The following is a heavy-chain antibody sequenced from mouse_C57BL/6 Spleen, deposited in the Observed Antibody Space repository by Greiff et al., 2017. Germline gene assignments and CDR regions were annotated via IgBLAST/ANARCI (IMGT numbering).Heavy chain of an antibody. D-gene: IGHD1-1*01. V-gene: IGHV2-6*01. J-gene: IGHJ3*01. CDR3: ATFYYGSSYTFAY. CDR2: IWGVGST. Sequence: VKLEESGPGLVEPSQSLSITCTVSGFSFTSYGVDWVRQSPGKGLEWLGVIWGVGSTNYNSALKSRLSISKDNYKSQVFLKMNSLQTDDTAMYDCATFYYGSSYTFAYWGQGTLVTVSA. CDR1: GFSFTSYG.